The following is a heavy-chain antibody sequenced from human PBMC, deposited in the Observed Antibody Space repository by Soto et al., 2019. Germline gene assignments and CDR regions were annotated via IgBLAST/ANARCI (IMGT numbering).Heavy chain of an antibody. V-gene: IGHV3-30*18. CDR1: GFTFSSYG. D-gene: IGHD4-17*01. Sequence: QVQLVESGGGVVQPGRSLRLSCAASGFTFSSYGMHWVRQAPGKGLEWVAVISYDGNNKYYADSVKGRFTISRDNSKNPXHLQMNSLRAEDTAVYYCAKILQLGDYAYYYYGMDVWGQGTTVTVSS. CDR2: ISYDGNNK. CDR3: AKILQLGDYAYYYYGMDV. J-gene: IGHJ6*02.